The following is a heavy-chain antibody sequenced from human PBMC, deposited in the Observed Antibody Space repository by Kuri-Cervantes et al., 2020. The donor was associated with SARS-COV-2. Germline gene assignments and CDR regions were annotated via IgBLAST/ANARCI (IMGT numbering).Heavy chain of an antibody. D-gene: IGHD1-1*01. Sequence: GESLKISCAASGFTVSSNYMTWVRQAPGKGLEWVSAISGSGGSTYYADSVKGRFTLSRDNAKNMLFLQMNSLRAEDTAVYYCVRDGDHWNFDYWGQGTLVTGSS. CDR1: GFTVSSNY. CDR2: ISGSGGST. J-gene: IGHJ4*02. V-gene: IGHV3-53*01. CDR3: VRDGDHWNFDY.